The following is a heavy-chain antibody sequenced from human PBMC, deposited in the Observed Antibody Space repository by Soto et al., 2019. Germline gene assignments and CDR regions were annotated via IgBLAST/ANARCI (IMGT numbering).Heavy chain of an antibody. Sequence: PSETLSLTCTVSGGSVSSGSYYWSWIRQPPGKGLEWIGYIYYSGSTNYNPSLKSRVTISVDTSKNQFSLKLSSVTAADTAVYYCARGGRYCSGGSCYRSGVWFDPWGHGTLVTVSS. CDR1: GGSVSSGSYY. CDR3: ARGGRYCSGGSCYRSGVWFDP. V-gene: IGHV4-61*01. D-gene: IGHD2-15*01. J-gene: IGHJ5*02. CDR2: IYYSGST.